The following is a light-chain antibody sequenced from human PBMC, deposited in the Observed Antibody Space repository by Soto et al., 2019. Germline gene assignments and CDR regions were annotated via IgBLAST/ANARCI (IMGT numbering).Light chain of an antibody. Sequence: QSALTQPASVSGSPGQSITISCTGTSSDVGGYNYVSWYQHHPGKVPKLLIYDVNMRPPGISNRFSGSKSGNTASLTISGIQAEDEDYYYCGSYTNSITLVFGGGTKVTVL. CDR1: SSDVGGYNY. CDR3: GSYTNSITLV. J-gene: IGLJ2*01. CDR2: DVN. V-gene: IGLV2-14*03.